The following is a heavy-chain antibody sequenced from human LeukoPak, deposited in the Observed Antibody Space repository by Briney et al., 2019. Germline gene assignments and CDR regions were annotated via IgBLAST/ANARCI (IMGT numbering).Heavy chain of an antibody. CDR1: GGSISSYY. V-gene: IGHV4-4*07. CDR2: IYTSGST. D-gene: IGHD6-13*01. J-gene: IGHJ3*02. Sequence: PSETLSLTCTVSGGSISSYYWSWIRQPAGKGLEWIGRIYTSGSTNYNPSLKSRVTMSVDTSKNQFSLKLSSVTAADTAVYYCARGLSSRYRGADAFDIWGQGTMVTVSS. CDR3: ARGLSSRYRGADAFDI.